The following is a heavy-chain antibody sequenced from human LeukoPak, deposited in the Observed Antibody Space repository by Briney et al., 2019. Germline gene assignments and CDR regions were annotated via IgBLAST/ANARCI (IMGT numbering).Heavy chain of an antibody. Sequence: PGGSLRLSCAASGFTVSSNYMSWVRQAPGKGLEWVSVIYSGGSTYYADSVKGRFTISRDNSKNTLYLQMNSLRAEDTAVYYCARDQIERYSYGVGYYYYYGMDVWAKGPRSPSP. CDR3: ARDQIERYSYGVGYYYYYGMDV. J-gene: IGHJ6*02. CDR2: IYSGGST. D-gene: IGHD5-18*01. CDR1: GFTVSSNY. V-gene: IGHV3-66*01.